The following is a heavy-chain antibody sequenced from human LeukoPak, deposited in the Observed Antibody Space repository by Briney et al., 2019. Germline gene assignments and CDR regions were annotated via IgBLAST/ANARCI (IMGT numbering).Heavy chain of an antibody. Sequence: GGSLRLSCAASGFTFSGYTMNWVRQAPGKGLEWVSSISSSSSYIYYADSVKGRFTISRDNAKNSLYLQMNSLRAEDTAVYYCARDRMAVNAFDIWGQGTMVTVSS. J-gene: IGHJ3*02. CDR3: ARDRMAVNAFDI. V-gene: IGHV3-21*01. CDR1: GFTFSGYT. D-gene: IGHD5-24*01. CDR2: ISSSSSYI.